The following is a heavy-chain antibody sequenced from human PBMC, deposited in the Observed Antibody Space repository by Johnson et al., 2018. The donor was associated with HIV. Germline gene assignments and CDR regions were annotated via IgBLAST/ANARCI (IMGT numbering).Heavy chain of an antibody. CDR1: DFSFSDYS. D-gene: IGHD3-10*01. V-gene: IGHV3-11*04. Sequence: QVQLVESGGGLVKPGGSLRLSCTASDFSFSDYSLRCLRQAPGKGLNWVSCVSVSGNNIDCLSGNNIDCTGRFTVSRDNAKNTVYLQMNSLRAEDTAVYYCAREGQEFNDAFDIWGQGTMVTVSS. CDR2: VSVSGNNI. J-gene: IGHJ3*02. CDR3: AREGQEFNDAFDI.